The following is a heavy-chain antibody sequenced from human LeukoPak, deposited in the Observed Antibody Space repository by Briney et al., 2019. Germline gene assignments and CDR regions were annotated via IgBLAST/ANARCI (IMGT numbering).Heavy chain of an antibody. Sequence: PGRSLRLSCAASGFTFSSYGMHWVRQAPGKGLEWVAVIWYDGSNKYYADSVKGRFTFSRDNSKNTLYLQMNSLRAEDTAVYYCASGGWFGESEIIDYWGQGTLVTVSS. J-gene: IGHJ4*02. CDR2: IWYDGSNK. CDR3: ASGGWFGESEIIDY. CDR1: GFTFSSYG. V-gene: IGHV3-33*01. D-gene: IGHD3-10*01.